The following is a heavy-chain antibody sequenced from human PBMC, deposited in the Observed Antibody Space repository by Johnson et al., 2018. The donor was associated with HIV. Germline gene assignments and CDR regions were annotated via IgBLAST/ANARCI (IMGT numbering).Heavy chain of an antibody. J-gene: IGHJ3*02. V-gene: IGHV3-33*01. CDR1: GFTFSSYG. CDR2: IWYDGSNK. CDR3: ARGGRKQLACDAFDI. D-gene: IGHD6-6*01. Sequence: VQLVESGGGVVQPGRSLRLSCAASGFTFSSYGMHWVRQAPGKGLEWVAVIWYDGSNKYYADSVKGRFTISRDNSKNTLYLQMNSLRAEDTALYYCARGGRKQLACDAFDIWGHGTMVTVSS.